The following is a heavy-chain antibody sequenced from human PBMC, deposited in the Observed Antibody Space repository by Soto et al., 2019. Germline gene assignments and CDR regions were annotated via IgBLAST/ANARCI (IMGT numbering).Heavy chain of an antibody. CDR2: IRSKAYGGTT. V-gene: IGHV3-49*03. Sequence: GGSLRLSCTASGFTFGDYAMSWFRQAPGKGLEWVGFIRSKAYGGTTEYAASVKGRFTISRDDSKSIAYLQMNSLKTEDTAVYYCTRLIGRPSGWLSVYWGQGTLVTVSS. D-gene: IGHD6-19*01. CDR1: GFTFGDYA. CDR3: TRLIGRPSGWLSVY. J-gene: IGHJ4*02.